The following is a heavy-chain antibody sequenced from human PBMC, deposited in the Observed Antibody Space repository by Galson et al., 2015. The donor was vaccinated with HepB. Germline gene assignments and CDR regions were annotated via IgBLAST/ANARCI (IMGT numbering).Heavy chain of an antibody. V-gene: IGHV3-30*18. CDR2: ISYDGSNK. D-gene: IGHD3-10*01. CDR1: GFTFNG. CDR3: AKDYYGSGSSYYYYYGMDV. Sequence: SLRLSCAASGFTFNGMHWVRQAPGKGLEWVAVISYDGSNKYYADSVKGRFTISRDNSKNTLYLQMNSLRAEDTAVYYCAKDYYGSGSSYYYYYGMDVWGQGTTVTVSS. J-gene: IGHJ6*02.